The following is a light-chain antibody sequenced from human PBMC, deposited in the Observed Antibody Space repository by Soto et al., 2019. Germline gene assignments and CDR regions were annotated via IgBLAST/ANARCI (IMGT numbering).Light chain of an antibody. Sequence: DIQMTQTPSTLSASVGDRVTITCRASQNINGWLAWYQQKPGKAPKLLLYKASSLESGVPSRFSGSGSGTEFTLTISSLQPDDFATYYCQHYNSYSGTFVQGTKVEIK. V-gene: IGKV1-5*03. J-gene: IGKJ1*01. CDR2: KAS. CDR1: QNINGW. CDR3: QHYNSYSGT.